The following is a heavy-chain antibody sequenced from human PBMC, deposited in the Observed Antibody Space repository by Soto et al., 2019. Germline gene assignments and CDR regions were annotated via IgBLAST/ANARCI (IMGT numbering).Heavy chain of an antibody. V-gene: IGHV1-18*01. Sequence: ASVKVSCKASGYTFTSYGISWVRQAPGQGLEWMGWISAYNGNTNYAQKLQGRVTMTTDTSTSTAYMELRSLRSDDTAVYYCARVELRFLEWLLGSNWFYPWGQGTLVTVSS. J-gene: IGHJ5*02. CDR3: ARVELRFLEWLLGSNWFYP. D-gene: IGHD3-3*01. CDR2: ISAYNGNT. CDR1: GYTFTSYG.